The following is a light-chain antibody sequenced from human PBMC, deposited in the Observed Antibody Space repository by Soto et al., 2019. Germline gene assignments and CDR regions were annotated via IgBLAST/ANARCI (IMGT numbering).Light chain of an antibody. CDR3: CSYAGRHTLV. CDR1: SSDIGAYDY. J-gene: IGLJ3*02. Sequence: QSALTQPRSVSGSPGQSVTISCTGTSSDIGAYDYVFWYLQYPGKSPKLIIYDVFKRPSGVPARFSGSKSGDTASLTISGLQTEDEADYHCCSYAGRHTLVFGGGTKLTVL. CDR2: DVF. V-gene: IGLV2-11*01.